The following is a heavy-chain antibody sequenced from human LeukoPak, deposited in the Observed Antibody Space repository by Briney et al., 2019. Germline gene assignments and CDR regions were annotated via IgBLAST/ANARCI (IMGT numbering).Heavy chain of an antibody. D-gene: IGHD6-13*01. CDR1: GFTFSSYA. CDR2: ISYDGSNK. J-gene: IGHJ5*02. CDR3: ASYSSSWYGNWFDP. V-gene: IGHV3-30*04. Sequence: GGSLRLSCAAFGFTFSSYAMHWVRQAPGKGLEWVAVISYDGSNKYYADSVKGRFTISRDNSKNTLYLQMNSLRAEDTAVYYCASYSSSWYGNWFDPWGQGTLVTVSS.